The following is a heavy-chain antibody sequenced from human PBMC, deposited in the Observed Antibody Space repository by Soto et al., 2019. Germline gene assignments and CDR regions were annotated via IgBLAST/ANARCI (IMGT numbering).Heavy chain of an antibody. D-gene: IGHD6-19*01. Sequence: GVSLRRSCAASGFTFSSYAMGWVRQAPGKGLEWVSAISGSGGRTYYADSVEGRFTISRDNSKNTLYLQMNSLRAEDTAVYYCAKDVGSSRWYSFAYWGQGNLVAVYS. V-gene: IGHV3-23*01. CDR2: ISGSGGRT. CDR3: AKDVGSSRWYSFAY. CDR1: GFTFSSYA. J-gene: IGHJ4*02.